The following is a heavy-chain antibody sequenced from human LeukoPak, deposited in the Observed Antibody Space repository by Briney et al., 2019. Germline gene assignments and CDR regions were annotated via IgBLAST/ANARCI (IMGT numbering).Heavy chain of an antibody. V-gene: IGHV4-4*09. CDR3: AGGHDPLEY. J-gene: IGHJ4*02. Sequence: SETLSLTCSVSGGSINSGYWSWIRQPPGKGLEWIGLLYPSGSTNYHPSLKSRVTISVDTSRTQFSLKQSSMTAADTDVYYRAGGHDPLEYWGQGTLVTVSS. CDR2: LYPSGST. D-gene: IGHD1-1*01. CDR1: GGSINSGY.